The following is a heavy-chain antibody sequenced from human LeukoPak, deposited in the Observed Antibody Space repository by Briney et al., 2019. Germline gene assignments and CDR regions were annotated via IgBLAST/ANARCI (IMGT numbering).Heavy chain of an antibody. CDR1: GYTFTSYD. Sequence: ASVKVSCTASGYTFTSYDINWVRQATGQGLEWMGWMNPNSGNTGYAQTFQGRVTMTRNTSISTAYMELSSLRSEDTAVYYCARGPDIVVVPAENWFDPWGQGTLVTVSS. CDR2: MNPNSGNT. CDR3: ARGPDIVVVPAENWFDP. J-gene: IGHJ5*02. D-gene: IGHD2-2*01. V-gene: IGHV1-8*01.